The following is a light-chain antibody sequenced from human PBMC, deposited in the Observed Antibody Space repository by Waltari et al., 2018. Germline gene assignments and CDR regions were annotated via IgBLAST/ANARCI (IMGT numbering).Light chain of an antibody. J-gene: IGLJ3*02. V-gene: IGLV1-44*01. CDR2: SNN. CDR3: VAWDASLNGWV. Sequence: QSVLTQPPSASGTPGQRVAISCSGPRSNIGSNSVHWYQQLPGTAPKLLTHSNNQRPSGVPDRFSGSKSGTSASLAISGLQSEDEAHYYCVAWDASLNGWVFGGGTKLTVL. CDR1: RSNIGSNS.